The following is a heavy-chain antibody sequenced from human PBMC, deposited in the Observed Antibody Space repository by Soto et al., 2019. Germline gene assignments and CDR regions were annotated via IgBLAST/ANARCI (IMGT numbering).Heavy chain of an antibody. V-gene: IGHV1-2*02. Sequence: AASVKVSCKASGYTFTGYYMHWVRQAPGQGLEWMGWINPNSGGTNYAQKFQGRVTMTRDTSISTAYMELSRLRSDDTAVYYCARDSSGAGGAPYYYYYGMDVWGQGTTVTVSS. D-gene: IGHD2-15*01. CDR2: INPNSGGT. CDR1: GYTFTGYY. J-gene: IGHJ6*02. CDR3: ARDSSGAGGAPYYYYYGMDV.